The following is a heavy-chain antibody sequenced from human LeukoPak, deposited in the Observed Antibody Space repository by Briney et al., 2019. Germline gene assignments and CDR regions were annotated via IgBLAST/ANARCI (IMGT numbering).Heavy chain of an antibody. CDR2: KSTSYNT. CDR1: GFTFSSYT. V-gene: IGHV3-23*01. Sequence: GGSLRLSCAASGFTFSSYTMSLVRRAPGKGLEWVSGKSTSYNTYYADSVKGRFTISRDNSKNTLYLQMNSLRAEDTAVYYCAKRVSAIVVVPAHYGMDVWGQGTTVTVSS. CDR3: AKRVSAIVVVPAHYGMDV. D-gene: IGHD2-2*01. J-gene: IGHJ6*02.